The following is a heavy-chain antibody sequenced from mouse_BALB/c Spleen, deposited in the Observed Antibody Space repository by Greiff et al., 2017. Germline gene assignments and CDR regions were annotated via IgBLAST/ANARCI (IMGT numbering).Heavy chain of an antibody. V-gene: IGHV5-4*02. CDR2: ISDGGSYT. CDR1: GFTFSDYY. Sequence: EVKLMESGGGLVKPGGSLKLSCAASGFTFSDYYMYWVRQTPEKRLEWVATISDGGSYTYYPDSVKGRFTISRDNAKNNLYLQMSSLKSEDTAMYYCARDSATGYFDYWGQGTTLTVSS. J-gene: IGHJ2*01. CDR3: ARDSATGYFDY. D-gene: IGHD1-1*01.